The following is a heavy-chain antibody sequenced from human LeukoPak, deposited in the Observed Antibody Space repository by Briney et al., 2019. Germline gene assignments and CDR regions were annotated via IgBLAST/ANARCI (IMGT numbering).Heavy chain of an antibody. V-gene: IGHV3-30*02. CDR1: GFTFSSYG. CDR2: IRYDGSSK. CDR3: AKDKSIAARRDHFDY. J-gene: IGHJ4*02. Sequence: HSGGSLRLSCAASGFTFSSYGMHWVRQAPGKGLEWVAFIRYDGSSKYYADSVKGRFTISRDNSKNTLYLQMNSLRAEDTAVYYCAKDKSIAARRDHFDYWGQGTLVTVSS. D-gene: IGHD6-6*01.